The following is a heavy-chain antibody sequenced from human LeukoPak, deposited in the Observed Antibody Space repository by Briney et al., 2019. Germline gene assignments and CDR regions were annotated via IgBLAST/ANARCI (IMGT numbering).Heavy chain of an antibody. D-gene: IGHD3-22*01. Sequence: GGSLRLSCAASGFIFSDYCMTWIRQTPGKGLEWLSYISDSGSTINYADSVKGRLTISRDNAKKSLFLQMNSLRDEDTAVYYCAIYYDSSGSIGHWGQGTLVTVSS. CDR3: AIYYDSSGSIGH. CDR2: ISDSGSTI. J-gene: IGHJ4*02. CDR1: GFIFSDYC. V-gene: IGHV3-11*01.